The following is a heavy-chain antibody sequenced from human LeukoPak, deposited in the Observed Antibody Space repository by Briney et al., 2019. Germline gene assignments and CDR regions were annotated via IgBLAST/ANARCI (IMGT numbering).Heavy chain of an antibody. CDR3: ATSSPGDLDWFDP. D-gene: IGHD7-27*01. Sequence: ASVKISCKVSGYTFTDYYMHWVQQAPGKGLEWMGLVDPEDGETVYAEKFQGRVTITADTSTDTAYMELSSLRSEDTAVYYCATSSPGDLDWFDPWGQGTLVTVSS. CDR1: GYTFTDYY. CDR2: VDPEDGET. J-gene: IGHJ5*02. V-gene: IGHV1-69-2*01.